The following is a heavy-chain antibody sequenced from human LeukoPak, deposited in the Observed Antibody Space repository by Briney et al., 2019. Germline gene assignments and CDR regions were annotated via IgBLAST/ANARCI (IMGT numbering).Heavy chain of an antibody. CDR1: GGSISSYY. V-gene: IGHV4-59*12. CDR2: IYYSGST. D-gene: IGHD3-10*01. CDR3: AREVGERDYYGSGSHSFDY. J-gene: IGHJ4*02. Sequence: SETLSLTCTVSGGSISSYYWSWIRQPPGKGLEWIGYIYYSGSTNYNPSLKSRVTISVDTSKNQFSLKLSSVTAADTAVYYCAREVGERDYYGSGSHSFDYWGQGTLVTVSS.